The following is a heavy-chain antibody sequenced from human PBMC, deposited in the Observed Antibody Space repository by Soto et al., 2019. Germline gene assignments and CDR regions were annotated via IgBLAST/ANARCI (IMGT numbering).Heavy chain of an antibody. CDR1: GFIFDDYA. CDR3: AKDWDYDSSGDFDY. D-gene: IGHD3-22*01. Sequence: GGSLRLSCAASGFIFDDYAMHWVRQAPGKGLEWVSGISWNSGSIGCADSVKGRFTISRDNAKNSLYLQMNSLRAEDTALYYCAKDWDYDSSGDFDYWGQGTLVTVSS. V-gene: IGHV3-9*01. J-gene: IGHJ4*02. CDR2: ISWNSGSI.